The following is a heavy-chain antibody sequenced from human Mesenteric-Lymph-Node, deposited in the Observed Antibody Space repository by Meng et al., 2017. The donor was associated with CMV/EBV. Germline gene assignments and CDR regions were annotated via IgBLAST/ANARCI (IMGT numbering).Heavy chain of an antibody. CDR3: ARGFYQLLSRNWFDP. CDR1: GSSISSGYY. V-gene: IGHV4-38-2*02. J-gene: IGHJ5*02. Sequence: SETLSLTCTVSGSSISSGYYWGWIRQPPGKGLEWIGSIYHSGSTYYNPSLKSRVTISVDTSKNQFSLKLSSVTAADTAVYYCARGFYQLLSRNWFDPWGQGTLVTVSS. CDR2: IYHSGST. D-gene: IGHD2-2*01.